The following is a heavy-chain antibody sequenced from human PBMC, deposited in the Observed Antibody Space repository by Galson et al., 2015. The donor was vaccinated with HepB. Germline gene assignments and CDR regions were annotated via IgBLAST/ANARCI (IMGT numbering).Heavy chain of an antibody. CDR2: ISSSSSTI. CDR1: GFTFSSYS. J-gene: IGHJ4*02. V-gene: IGHV3-48*01. Sequence: SLRLSCAASGFTFSSYSMNWVRQAPGKGLEWVSYISSSSSTIYYADSVKGRFTISRDNAKNSLNLQMNSLRAEDTAVYYCARDALPGYSYETWGQGTLVTVSS. D-gene: IGHD5-18*01. CDR3: ARDALPGYSYET.